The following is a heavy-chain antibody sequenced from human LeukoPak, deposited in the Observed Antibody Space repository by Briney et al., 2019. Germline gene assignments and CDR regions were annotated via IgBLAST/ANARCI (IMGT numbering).Heavy chain of an antibody. CDR3: ARSVSTGVVAATFDY. CDR1: GGTFSSYA. D-gene: IGHD2-15*01. CDR2: IIPIFGTA. V-gene: IGHV1-69*01. J-gene: IGHJ4*02. Sequence: SVKVSCKASGGTFSSYAISWVRQAPGQGFEWMGGIIPIFGTANYAQKFQGRVTITADESTSTAYMELSSLRSEDTAVYYCARSVSTGVVAATFDYWGQGTLVTVSS.